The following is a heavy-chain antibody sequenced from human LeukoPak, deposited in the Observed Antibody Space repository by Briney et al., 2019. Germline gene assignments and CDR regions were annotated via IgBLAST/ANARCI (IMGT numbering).Heavy chain of an antibody. Sequence: ASETLSLTCTVSGGSISSSSYYWGWIRQPPGKGLEWIGSIYYSGSTYYNPSLKSRVTISVDTSKNQFSLKLSSVTAADTAMYYCARADYDFWSGQENWFDPWGQGTLVTVSS. J-gene: IGHJ5*02. CDR1: GGSISSSSYY. CDR2: IYYSGST. CDR3: ARADYDFWSGQENWFDP. D-gene: IGHD3-3*01. V-gene: IGHV4-39*07.